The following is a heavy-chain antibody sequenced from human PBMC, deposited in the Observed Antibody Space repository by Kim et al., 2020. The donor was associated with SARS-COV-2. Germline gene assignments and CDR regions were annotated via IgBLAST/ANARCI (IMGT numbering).Heavy chain of an antibody. CDR2: IIPIFGTA. Sequence: SVKVSCKASGGTFSSYAISWVRQAPGQGLEWMGGIIPIFGTANYAQKFQGRVTITADESTSTAYMELSSLRSEDTAVYYCARSLAAAGDFDYWGQGTLVTVSS. D-gene: IGHD6-13*01. CDR1: GGTFSSYA. V-gene: IGHV1-69*13. CDR3: ARSLAAAGDFDY. J-gene: IGHJ4*02.